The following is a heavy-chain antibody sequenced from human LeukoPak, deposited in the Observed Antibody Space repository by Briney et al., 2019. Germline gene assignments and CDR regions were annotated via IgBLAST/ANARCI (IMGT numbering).Heavy chain of an antibody. Sequence: PSETLSLTCAVYGGSFSGYYWSWIRQPPGKGLEWIGEINHSGSTNYNPSLKSRVTVSVDTSKNQFSLKLSSVTAADTAVYYCARVTREAVAGPPHFDYWGQGTLVTVSS. CDR1: GGSFSGYY. V-gene: IGHV4-34*01. CDR2: INHSGST. CDR3: ARVTREAVAGPPHFDY. D-gene: IGHD6-19*01. J-gene: IGHJ4*02.